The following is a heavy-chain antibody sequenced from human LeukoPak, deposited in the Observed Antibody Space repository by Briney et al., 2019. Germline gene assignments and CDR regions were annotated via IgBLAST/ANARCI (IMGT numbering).Heavy chain of an antibody. CDR3: VRGGNYDLDV. D-gene: IGHD3-3*01. Sequence: GGCLRLSCAASGFTFRSYIMHWVRQVSGKGPVWVARISSDGGHTMYADSVKGRFTISRDNAKNTLDLQMNSLRVEDTAVYYCVRGGNYDLDVWGQGTTVTVSS. J-gene: IGHJ6*02. CDR2: ISSDGGHT. V-gene: IGHV3-74*03. CDR1: GFTFRSYI.